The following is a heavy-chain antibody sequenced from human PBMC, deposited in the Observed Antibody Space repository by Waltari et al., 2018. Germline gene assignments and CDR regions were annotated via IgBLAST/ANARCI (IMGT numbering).Heavy chain of an antibody. CDR2: ISYSGRT. D-gene: IGHD3-9*01. Sequence: QLQLQESGPGLVKPSETLSLTCTVSGGSISSESYYWGWIRQPPGKGLEWIGIISYSGRTYYIPSLKSLFTLSVDTSKNQFSLKLSSVTAADTAVYYCARLSYHIVTGYGWFDPWGLGTLVTVSS. CDR1: GGSISSESYY. J-gene: IGHJ5*02. V-gene: IGHV4-39*01. CDR3: ARLSYHIVTGYGWFDP.